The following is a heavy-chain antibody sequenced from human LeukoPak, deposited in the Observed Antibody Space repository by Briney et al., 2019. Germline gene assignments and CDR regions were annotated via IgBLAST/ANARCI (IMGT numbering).Heavy chain of an antibody. CDR1: GGTFSSYA. V-gene: IGHV1-69*05. CDR2: IIPIFGTA. J-gene: IGHJ5*02. D-gene: IGHD3-22*01. Sequence: ASVKVSCKASGGTFSSYAISWVRQAPGQRLEWMGGIIPIFGTANYAQKFQGRVTITTDESTSTAYMELSSLRSEDTAVYYCARLPYYYDSSGYHWFDPWGQGTLVTVSS. CDR3: ARLPYYYDSSGYHWFDP.